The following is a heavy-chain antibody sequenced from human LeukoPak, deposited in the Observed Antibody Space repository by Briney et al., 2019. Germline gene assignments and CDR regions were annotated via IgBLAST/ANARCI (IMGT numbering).Heavy chain of an antibody. CDR1: GFPFDDYA. CDR2: NNENCGST. D-gene: IGHD3-10*01. J-gene: IGHJ5*02. V-gene: IGHV3-20*03. Sequence: GGPLGPPLPAPGFPFDDYAMGWVPPAPGKGRGGVSGNNENCGSTGYAESMKGRFTISRDNAKNSLYLQMNCLRAEDTALYYCARYVGREYHNWFDPWSQGTLVTVSS. CDR3: ARYVGREYHNWFDP.